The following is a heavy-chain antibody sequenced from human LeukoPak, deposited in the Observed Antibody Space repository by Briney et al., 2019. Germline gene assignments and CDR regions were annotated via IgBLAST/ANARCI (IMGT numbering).Heavy chain of an antibody. CDR2: ISAYNGNT. CDR3: ARGRGTYYYDSSGPLGDY. Sequence: ASVKVSCKASGYTFTSYGISWVRQAPGQGLEWMGWISAYNGNTNYAQKLQGRVTMTTDTSTSTAYMELRSLRSDDTAVYYCARGRGTYYYDSSGPLGDYWGQGTLVTVSS. J-gene: IGHJ4*02. D-gene: IGHD3-22*01. CDR1: GYTFTSYG. V-gene: IGHV1-18*01.